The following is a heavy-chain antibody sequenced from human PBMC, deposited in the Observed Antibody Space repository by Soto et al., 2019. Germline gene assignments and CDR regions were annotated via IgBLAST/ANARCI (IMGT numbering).Heavy chain of an antibody. V-gene: IGHV1-69*12. D-gene: IGHD6-19*01. CDR2: IIPIFGTA. J-gene: IGHJ6*02. CDR1: GGTFSSYA. Sequence: QVQLVQSGAEVKKPGSSVKVSCKASGGTFSSYAISWVRQAPGQGLEWMGGIIPIFGTANYAQKFQGRVTITADEYKSTAYMELSSLRSEDTAVYYCARGLVAGTGYYYGMDVWGQGTTVTVSS. CDR3: ARGLVAGTGYYYGMDV.